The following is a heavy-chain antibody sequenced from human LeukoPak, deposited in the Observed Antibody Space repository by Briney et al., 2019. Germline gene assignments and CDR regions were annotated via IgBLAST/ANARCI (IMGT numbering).Heavy chain of an antibody. D-gene: IGHD3-10*01. CDR1: GLSFGDLW. CDR2: IKKDGTEK. V-gene: IGHV3-7*03. CDR3: EAYGSV. J-gene: IGHJ4*02. Sequence: PGGSLRLSCTASGLSFGDLWLTWVRQAPGRGLEWVANIKKDGTEKNYVDSVRGRFTISRDNAQNSLYLQMNNLRAEDTAIYYCEAYGSVWGQGTLVIVSS.